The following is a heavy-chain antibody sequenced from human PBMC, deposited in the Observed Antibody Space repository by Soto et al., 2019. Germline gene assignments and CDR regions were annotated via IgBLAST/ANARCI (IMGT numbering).Heavy chain of an antibody. D-gene: IGHD2-2*01. J-gene: IGHJ6*02. CDR3: ARGRRVVVVPAAMPTCGMDV. V-gene: IGHV4-34*01. CDR1: GGSFSGYY. Sequence: QVQLQQWGAGLLKPSETLSLTCAVYGGSFSGYYWSWIRQPPGKGLEWIGEINHSGSTNYNPSLKSRVTILVDTSKNQFSLKLSSVTAADTAVYYCARGRRVVVVPAAMPTCGMDVWGQGTTVTVSS. CDR2: INHSGST.